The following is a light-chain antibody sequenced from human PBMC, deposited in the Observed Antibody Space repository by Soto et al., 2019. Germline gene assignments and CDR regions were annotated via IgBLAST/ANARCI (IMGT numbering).Light chain of an antibody. V-gene: IGLV1-51*01. CDR3: GTWESSLNIGV. J-gene: IGLJ2*01. Sequence: QSVLTQPPSVSAAPGQKVTISCAGSSSNIGNNFVSWYQQLPGAAPKLLIYDNNKRPSGIPDRFSGSKSGTSATLGITGLQTGDEADYYRGTWESSLNIGVFGGGTKVTV. CDR1: SSNIGNNF. CDR2: DNN.